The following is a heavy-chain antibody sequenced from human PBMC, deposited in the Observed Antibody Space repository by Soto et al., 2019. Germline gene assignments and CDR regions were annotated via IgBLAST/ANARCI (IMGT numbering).Heavy chain of an antibody. CDR3: ARYFNWRNVHDAFDI. V-gene: IGHV1-46*03. CDR1: GYTFTSYY. D-gene: IGHD1-1*01. J-gene: IGHJ3*02. CDR2: INPSGGST. Sequence: ASVKVSCKASGYTFTSYYMHWVRQAPGQGLEWMGIINPSGGSTSYAQKFQGRVTMTRDTSTSTVYMELSRLRSEDTAVYYCARYFNWRNVHDAFDIWGQGTMVTVSS.